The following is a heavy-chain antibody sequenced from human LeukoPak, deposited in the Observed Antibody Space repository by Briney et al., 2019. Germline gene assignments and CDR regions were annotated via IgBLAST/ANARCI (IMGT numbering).Heavy chain of an antibody. CDR3: AREWGYYGSGSYRLPFDP. CDR1: GYTFTSYY. J-gene: IGHJ5*02. Sequence: ASVKVSCKASGYTFTSYYMHWVRQATGQGLEWMGIINPSGGSTSYAQKFQGRVTMTRDTSTSTVYMELSSLRSEDTAVYYCAREWGYYGSGSYRLPFDPWGQGTLVTVSS. V-gene: IGHV1-46*01. CDR2: INPSGGST. D-gene: IGHD3-10*01.